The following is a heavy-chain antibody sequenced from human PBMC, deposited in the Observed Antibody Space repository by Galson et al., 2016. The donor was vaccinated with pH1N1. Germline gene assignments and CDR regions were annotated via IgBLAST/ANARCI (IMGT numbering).Heavy chain of an antibody. V-gene: IGHV5-51*01. CDR3: ARQNDYGDYRGDAFDI. D-gene: IGHD4-17*01. CDR1: GYRFTNSW. Sequence: QSGAEVKKPGESLKISCKGSGYRFTNSWIGWVRQMPGKGLEWMGIIYLGGSLIRYRPSFQGQVTISADKSINIVYLEWSSLKASDTATYYWARQNDYGDYRGDAFDIWGQGTMVTVSS. CDR2: IYLGGSLI. J-gene: IGHJ3*02.